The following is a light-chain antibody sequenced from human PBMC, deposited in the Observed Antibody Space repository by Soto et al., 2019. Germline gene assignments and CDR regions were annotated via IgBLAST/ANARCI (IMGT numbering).Light chain of an antibody. CDR2: EVS. Sequence: QSVLTQPPSASGSPGQSVTISRTGTSSDVGGYNYVSWYQQHPGKAPKLMIYEVSKRPSGVPDRFSGSKSGNTASLTVSGLQAEDEADYYCTSYAGSNNFVVFGGGTRSPS. CDR1: SSDVGGYNY. J-gene: IGLJ2*01. V-gene: IGLV2-8*01. CDR3: TSYAGSNNFVV.